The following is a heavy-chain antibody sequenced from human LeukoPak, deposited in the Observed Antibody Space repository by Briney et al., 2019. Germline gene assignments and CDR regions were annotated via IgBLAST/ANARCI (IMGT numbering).Heavy chain of an antibody. CDR2: IYYNGNT. D-gene: IGHD3-10*01. CDR3: ARGRSNYWGRDV. Sequence: SETLSLTCSVSDGSINSYYWNWIRRPPGKGLEWIGYIYYNGNTNYSPSLKSRVTMSVDTSKNLFSLKVSSVTAADTAVYYCARGRSNYWGRDVGGKGPRATVS. V-gene: IGHV4-59*01. J-gene: IGHJ6*04. CDR1: DGSINSYY.